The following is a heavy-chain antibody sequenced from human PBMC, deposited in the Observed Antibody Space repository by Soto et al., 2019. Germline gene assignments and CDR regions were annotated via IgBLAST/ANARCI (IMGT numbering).Heavy chain of an antibody. Sequence: GGSLRLSCAASGFTFSDHYMDWVRQAPGKGLEWVGRTRNKANSYTTEYAASVKSRFTISRDDSKNSLYLQMNSLKTEDTAVYYCARGPMYSSGLGYYYYGMDVWGQGTTVTVSS. CDR1: GFTFSDHY. J-gene: IGHJ6*02. D-gene: IGHD6-19*01. V-gene: IGHV3-72*01. CDR2: TRNKANSYTT. CDR3: ARGPMYSSGLGYYYYGMDV.